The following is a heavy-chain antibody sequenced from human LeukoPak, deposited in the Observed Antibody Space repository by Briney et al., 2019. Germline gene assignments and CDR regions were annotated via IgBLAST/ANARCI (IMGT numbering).Heavy chain of an antibody. Sequence: QTGGSLRLSCAASGFTFSSYGMSWVRQAPGKGLEWVSAISGSGGSTYYADSVKGRFTISRDNSKNTLYLQMNSLRAEDTAVYYCAKDPPGSGSYYDYWGQGTLVTVSS. J-gene: IGHJ4*02. CDR2: ISGSGGST. CDR3: AKDPPGSGSYYDY. V-gene: IGHV3-23*01. CDR1: GFTFSSYG. D-gene: IGHD3-10*01.